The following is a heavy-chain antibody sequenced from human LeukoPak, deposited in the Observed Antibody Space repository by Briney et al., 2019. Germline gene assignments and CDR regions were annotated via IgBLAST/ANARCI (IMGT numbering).Heavy chain of an antibody. J-gene: IGHJ4*02. CDR3: AVGGVDYYFDY. Sequence: ASVKVSCKASGYTFTSYYMHWVRQAPGQGLEWMGIINPSGGSTSYAQKFQGRVTMTRDTSTSTVYMELTRLRSDDTAVYYCAVGGVDYYFDYWGQGTRVTVSS. CDR2: INPSGGST. CDR1: GYTFTSYY. V-gene: IGHV1-46*01. D-gene: IGHD3-10*01.